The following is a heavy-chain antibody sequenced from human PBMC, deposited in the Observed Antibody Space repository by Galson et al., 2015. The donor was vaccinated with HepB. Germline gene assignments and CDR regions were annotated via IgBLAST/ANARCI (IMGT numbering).Heavy chain of an antibody. CDR1: GYTFTSYA. J-gene: IGHJ4*02. CDR3: ARSPIGGGFGEPFDY. D-gene: IGHD3-10*01. V-gene: IGHV1-3*01. Sequence: SVKVSCKASGYTFTSYAMHWVRQAPGQRLEWMGWINAGNGNTKYSQKFQGRVTITRDTSASTAYMELSSLRSEDTAVYYCARSPIGGGFGEPFDYWGQGTLVTVSS. CDR2: INAGNGNT.